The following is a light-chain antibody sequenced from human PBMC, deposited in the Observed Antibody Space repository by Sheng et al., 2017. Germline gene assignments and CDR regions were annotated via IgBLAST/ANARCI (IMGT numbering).Light chain of an antibody. CDR2: KAS. CDR3: QQYNSFSPWT. Sequence: DIQMTQSPSTLSASVGDRVTITCRASQSISSWLAWYQQKPGKAPKLLMYKASTLESGVPSRFSGSGSGTEFTLTISSLQPDDFATYYCQQYNSFSPWTFGQGTKV. J-gene: IGKJ1*01. V-gene: IGKV1-5*03. CDR1: QSISSW.